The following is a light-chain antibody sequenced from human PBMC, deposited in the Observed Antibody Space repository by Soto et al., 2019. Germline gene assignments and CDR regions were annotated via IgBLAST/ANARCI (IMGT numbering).Light chain of an antibody. Sequence: QSVLTQPASVSGSPGQSITISFTGTSSDVGGYNYVSWYQQHPGKAPKLMIYDVTNRPSGVSNRFSGSKSGYTASLTISGLQAEDEADYYCSSYTSSSTYVFGTGTKLTVL. CDR3: SSYTSSSTYV. J-gene: IGLJ1*01. V-gene: IGLV2-14*03. CDR2: DVT. CDR1: SSDVGGYNY.